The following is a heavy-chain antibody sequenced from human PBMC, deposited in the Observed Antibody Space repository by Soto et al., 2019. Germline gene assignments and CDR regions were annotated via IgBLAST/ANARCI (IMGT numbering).Heavy chain of an antibody. D-gene: IGHD3-22*01. CDR2: VYSGGSS. V-gene: IGHV3-53*01. Sequence: SPTLSPADSRFTVSSTYTSYARLAPGEGLHCVLVVYSGGSSYYADSVKGRSTISRDNSKNTLYLQMNSQRAEDTAVYYCARTDPYSSGYQINYCGQGTLVTVSS. CDR1: RFTVSSTY. J-gene: IGHJ4*02. CDR3: ARTDPYSSGYQINY.